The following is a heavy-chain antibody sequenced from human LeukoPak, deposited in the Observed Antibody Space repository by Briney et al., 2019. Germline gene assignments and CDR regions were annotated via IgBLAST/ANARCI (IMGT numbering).Heavy chain of an antibody. CDR2: IESGGST. CDR3: ARVGSYYDMDV. J-gene: IGHJ6*02. Sequence: AGGSLRLSCAASGFTFSSYSMNWVRQAPGKGLEWVSVIESGGSTYYADSVKGRFTVSRDNFQNTLYLQMNSLRAEDTAVYYCARVGSYYDMDVWGQGTTVTVSS. V-gene: IGHV3-53*01. D-gene: IGHD3-10*01. CDR1: GFTFSSYS.